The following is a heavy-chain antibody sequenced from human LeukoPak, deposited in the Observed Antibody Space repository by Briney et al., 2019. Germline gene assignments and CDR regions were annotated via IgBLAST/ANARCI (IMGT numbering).Heavy chain of an antibody. J-gene: IGHJ2*01. V-gene: IGHV3-53*01. D-gene: IGHD3-22*01. CDR1: GFTVSTNY. Sequence: PGGSLRLSCAASGFTVSTNYVSWVRQAPGKGLEWVSVIYRSGSTYYADSVKGRFTISRDNSKNTLYLQMNRLRAEDTAVYYCARQTDYYDSSGYYALDWYFDLWGRGTLVTVSS. CDR2: IYRSGST. CDR3: ARQTDYYDSSGYYALDWYFDL.